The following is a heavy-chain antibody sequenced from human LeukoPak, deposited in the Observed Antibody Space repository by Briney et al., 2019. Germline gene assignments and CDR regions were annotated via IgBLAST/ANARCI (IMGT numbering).Heavy chain of an antibody. Sequence: VASVKVSCKASGYTFTGYYMHWVRQAPGQGLEWMGWINPNSGGTNYAQKFQGRVTMTRDTSISTAYMELSRLRSDDTAVYYCARTDGGFEWESPGYWGQGTLVTVSS. D-gene: IGHD1-26*01. V-gene: IGHV1-2*02. CDR2: INPNSGGT. J-gene: IGHJ4*02. CDR3: ARTDGGFEWESPGY. CDR1: GYTFTGYY.